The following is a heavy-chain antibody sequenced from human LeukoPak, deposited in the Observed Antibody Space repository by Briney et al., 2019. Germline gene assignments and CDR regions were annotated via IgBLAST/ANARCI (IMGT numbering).Heavy chain of an antibody. J-gene: IGHJ6*03. V-gene: IGHV4-4*07. CDR1: GGSIRSYY. CDR3: ARETGGGIWSGYAPRQYYYSYMDV. D-gene: IGHD3-3*01. CDR2: IYTSGST. Sequence: PSETLSLPCTVPGGSIRSYYWSWIRQPAGKGLEGIGRIYTSGSTNYTPSLKSRVTMAVDTSTKQFSRKLRSVTAATTAVYYCARETGGGIWSGYAPRQYYYSYMDVWGKGTTVTVSS.